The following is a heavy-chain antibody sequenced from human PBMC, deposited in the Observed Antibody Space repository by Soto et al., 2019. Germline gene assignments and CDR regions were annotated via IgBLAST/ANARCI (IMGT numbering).Heavy chain of an antibody. CDR3: ARGVRGRDYGIYYYYYYMEV. D-gene: IGHD4-17*01. CDR2: MNPNSGNT. CDR1: GYTFTSYD. Sequence: ASVKVSCKASGYTFTSYDINWLRQATGQGLEWMGWMNPNSGNTGYAQKFQGRVTMTRNTSISTAYMELSSLRSEDTAVYYCARGVRGRDYGIYYYYYYMEVWGKGTTVTVSS. V-gene: IGHV1-8*01. J-gene: IGHJ6*03.